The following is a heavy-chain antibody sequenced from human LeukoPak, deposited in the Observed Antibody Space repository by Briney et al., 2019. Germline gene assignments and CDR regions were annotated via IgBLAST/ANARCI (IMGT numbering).Heavy chain of an antibody. D-gene: IGHD6-13*01. CDR2: VSVSGDIT. CDR1: GSTFRTYA. CDR3: AKVVAAAGQFDY. V-gene: IGHV3-23*01. Sequence: PGGSLRLSCAASGSTFRTYAMSWVRQAPGKGLEWVSHVSVSGDITYCADSVKGRFTISRDNSKNTLDLQMNSLRVEDTAIYYCAKVVAAAGQFDYWGQGTLVTVSS. J-gene: IGHJ4*02.